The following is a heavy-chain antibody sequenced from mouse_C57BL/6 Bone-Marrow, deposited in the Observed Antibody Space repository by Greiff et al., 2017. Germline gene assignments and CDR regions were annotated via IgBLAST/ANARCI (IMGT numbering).Heavy chain of an antibody. V-gene: IGHV2-2*01. CDR2: IWSGGST. CDR1: GFSLTSYG. CDR3: ARNLRLLRFAY. D-gene: IGHD2-3*01. Sequence: VQLVESGPGLVQPSQSLSITCTVSGFSLTSYGVHWVRQSPGKGLEWLGVIWSGGSTDYNAAFISRLSISKDNSTSQVFFKMNSLQADDTAIYYCARNLRLLRFAYWGQGTLVTVSA. J-gene: IGHJ3*01.